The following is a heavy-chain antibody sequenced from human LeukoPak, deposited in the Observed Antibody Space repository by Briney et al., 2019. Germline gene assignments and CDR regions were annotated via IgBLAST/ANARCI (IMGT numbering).Heavy chain of an antibody. Sequence: SQTLSLTYAVSGGSISSGGYSWSWIRQPRGKGLEWIGYIYYSGSTYYNPSLKSRVTISVDTSKNQFSLILSSVTAAATAVYYCATYVWARHFDYWGQGTLVTVPS. V-gene: IGHV4-30-4*07. CDR3: ATYVWARHFDY. CDR1: GGSISSGGYS. D-gene: IGHD3-16*01. CDR2: IYYSGST. J-gene: IGHJ4*02.